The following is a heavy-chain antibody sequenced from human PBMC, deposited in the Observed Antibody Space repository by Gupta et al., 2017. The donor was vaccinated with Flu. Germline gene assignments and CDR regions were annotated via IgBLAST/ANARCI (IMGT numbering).Heavy chain of an antibody. CDR1: GGSISSSSYY. Sequence: QLQLQESGPGLVKPSETLSLTCTVSGGSISSSSYYWGWIRQPPGKGLEWIGSIYYSGSNYYNPARKSRVTISVETSKNQVSLKLRSVTGAETAVYYCAIHGGRGRRWTSAYGGQGTMVTVSS. D-gene: IGHD2-15*01. V-gene: IGHV4-39*01. CDR3: AIHGGRGRRWTSAY. J-gene: IGHJ4*02. CDR2: IYYSGSN.